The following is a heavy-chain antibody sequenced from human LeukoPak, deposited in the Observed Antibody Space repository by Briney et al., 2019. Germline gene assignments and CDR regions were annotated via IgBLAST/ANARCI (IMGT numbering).Heavy chain of an antibody. CDR3: WGNYDIRGYYYPHAFDL. CDR1: GGTFSSYA. Sequence: ASVKVSCKASGGTFSSYAISWVRQAPGQGLEWMGGIIPIFGTANYAQKFQGRVTITADESTSTAYMELSSLRSEDTAVYYCWGNYDIRGYYYPHAFDLWGRGTMVTVSS. D-gene: IGHD3-22*01. CDR2: IIPIFGTA. J-gene: IGHJ3*01. V-gene: IGHV1-69*13.